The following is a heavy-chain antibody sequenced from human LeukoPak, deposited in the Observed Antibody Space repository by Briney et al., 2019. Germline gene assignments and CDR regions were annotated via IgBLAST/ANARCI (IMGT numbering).Heavy chain of an antibody. J-gene: IGHJ6*03. Sequence: GGSLRLSCAASGFTFDDYGMHWVRQAPGKGLEWVAGITWDGRNTDYADSVKGRFTISRDNAKNSLYLQVNSLRVEDTALYYCAKDRYYSRNYDYMDVWGNGTAVIISS. CDR3: AKDRYYSRNYDYMDV. CDR2: ITWDGRNT. D-gene: IGHD3-10*01. CDR1: GFTFDDYG. V-gene: IGHV3-9*01.